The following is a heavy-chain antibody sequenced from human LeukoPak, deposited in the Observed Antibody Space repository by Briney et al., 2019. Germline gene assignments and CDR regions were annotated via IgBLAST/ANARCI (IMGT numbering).Heavy chain of an antibody. J-gene: IGHJ6*03. Sequence: GGSLRLSCAASVLTFSGDAMTWVREAPGQGLEWVSAISCSGGNTNYADSVKGRFTISRDNSKNTLYLQMTSLRAEDTAVYYCAKSIRAYYYMDVWGKGTTVTVSS. CDR1: VLTFSGDA. CDR3: AKSIRAYYYMDV. V-gene: IGHV3-23*01. CDR2: ISCSGGNT.